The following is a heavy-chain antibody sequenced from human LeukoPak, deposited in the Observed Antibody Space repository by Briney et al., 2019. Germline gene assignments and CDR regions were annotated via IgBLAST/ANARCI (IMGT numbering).Heavy chain of an antibody. Sequence: SETLSLTCAVSGGSISSSNWWSWVRQPPGKGRDGIGEIYHSGSTNYNPSLKSRVTISVDKSKNQFYLKLSSVTAADTAVYYCARRGIAAAGTNTVVADFDYWGQGTLVTVSS. CDR2: IYHSGST. J-gene: IGHJ4*02. CDR3: ARRGIAAAGTNTVVADFDY. V-gene: IGHV4-4*02. CDR1: GGSISSSNW. D-gene: IGHD6-13*01.